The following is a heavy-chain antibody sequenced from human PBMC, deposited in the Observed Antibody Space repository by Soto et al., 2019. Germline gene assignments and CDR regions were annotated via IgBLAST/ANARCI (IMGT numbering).Heavy chain of an antibody. J-gene: IGHJ4*02. CDR3: ARVRDFWSGPTPDY. CDR2: ISSSSSYI. CDR1: GFTFSSYS. Sequence: GGSLRLSCAASGFTFSSYSMNWVRQAPGKGLEWVSSISSSSSYIYYADSVKGRFTISRDNAKNSLYLQMNSLRAEDTAVYYCARVRDFWSGPTPDYWGQGTLVTVSS. V-gene: IGHV3-21*01. D-gene: IGHD3-3*01.